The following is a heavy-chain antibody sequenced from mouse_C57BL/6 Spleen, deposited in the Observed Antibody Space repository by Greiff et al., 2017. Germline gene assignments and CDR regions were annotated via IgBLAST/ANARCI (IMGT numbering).Heavy chain of an antibody. V-gene: IGHV14-2*01. CDR1: GFNIKDYY. J-gene: IGHJ2*01. CDR2: IDPEDGET. CDR3: AETGSSQYYFGY. D-gene: IGHD1-1*01. Sequence: VQLKESGAELVKPGASVKLSCTASGFNIKDYYMHWVKQRPEQGLEWIGRIDPEDGETKYAPKFQGKATITADTSSNTAYLQLSSLTSEDTAVYYCAETGSSQYYFGYWGQGTTLTVSS.